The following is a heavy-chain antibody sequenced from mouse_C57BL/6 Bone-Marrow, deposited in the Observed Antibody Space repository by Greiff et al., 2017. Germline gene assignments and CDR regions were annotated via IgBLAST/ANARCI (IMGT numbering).Heavy chain of an antibody. V-gene: IGHV1-5*01. Sequence: EVQLQQSGTVLARPGASVKMSCKTSGYTFTSYWMHWVKQRPGPGLEWIGAIYPGNSDTSSNQKFKGKAKLTAVTSGSTAYMELSSLTNEDSAVYCCTRLRSSYRYFDVWGTGTTVTVSS. CDR3: TRLRSSYRYFDV. D-gene: IGHD1-1*01. CDR2: IYPGNSDT. J-gene: IGHJ1*03. CDR1: GYTFTSYW.